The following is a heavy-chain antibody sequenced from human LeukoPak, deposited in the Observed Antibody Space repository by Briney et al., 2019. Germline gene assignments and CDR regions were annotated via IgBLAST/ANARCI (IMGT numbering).Heavy chain of an antibody. CDR2: IIPIFGTA. CDR3: ARVIKDVVGGYDLLYYYYGMDV. J-gene: IGHJ6*04. CDR1: GGTFSSYA. D-gene: IGHD5-12*01. V-gene: IGHV1-69*06. Sequence: SVKVSWKASGGTFSSYAISWVRQAPAQGLEWMGGIIPIFGTANYAQKFQGRVTITADKSTSTAYMELSSLRSEDTAVYYCARVIKDVVGGYDLLYYYYGMDVWGKGTTVTVSS.